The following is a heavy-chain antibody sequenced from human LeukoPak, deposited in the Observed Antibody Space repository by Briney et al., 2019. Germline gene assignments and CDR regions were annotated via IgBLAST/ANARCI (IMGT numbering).Heavy chain of an antibody. D-gene: IGHD3-10*01. CDR2: IYTNGGT. Sequence: PSGTLSLTCSVSGASISSSYWNWIRQPAGKGLEWIGIIYTNGGTKYHPSLKSRVTTSVDRSKNQFSLKLTSVTAADTAVYYCAKSRTMVRAEHDAFDFWGQGTMVTVSS. CDR1: GASISSSY. J-gene: IGHJ3*01. V-gene: IGHV4-4*07. CDR3: AKSRTMVRAEHDAFDF.